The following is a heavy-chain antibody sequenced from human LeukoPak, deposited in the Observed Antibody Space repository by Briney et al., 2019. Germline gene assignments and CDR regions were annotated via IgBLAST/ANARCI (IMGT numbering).Heavy chain of an antibody. V-gene: IGHV4-4*07. J-gene: IGHJ4*02. CDR1: GGSISTYC. D-gene: IGHD5-18*01. CDR3: TREGYSSPDY. Sequence: SETLSLTCTASGGSISTYCRSWIRQPAGKGLEWIGRIFTSGSTNYNPSLKSRVNISLDTSKNQFSLSLNAVTAADTAVYYCTREGYSSPDYWGQGTLVT. CDR2: IFTSGST.